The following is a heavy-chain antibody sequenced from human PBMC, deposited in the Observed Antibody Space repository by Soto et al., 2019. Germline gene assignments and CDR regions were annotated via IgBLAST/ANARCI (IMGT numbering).Heavy chain of an antibody. CDR1: GFSLTTSGVG. J-gene: IGHJ4*02. CDR2: IYWDDDK. V-gene: IGHV2-5*02. D-gene: IGHD4-17*01. CDR3: AHRMTYDDWDY. Sequence: QITLKESGPTLVKPTQTLTLTCTFSGFSLTTSGVGVGWIRQPPGKALEWLALIYWDDDKRYSPSLRSRLTITTDTSKNPVVLTMTNMDPVDTATYYYAHRMTYDDWDYWGQGTLFTVSS.